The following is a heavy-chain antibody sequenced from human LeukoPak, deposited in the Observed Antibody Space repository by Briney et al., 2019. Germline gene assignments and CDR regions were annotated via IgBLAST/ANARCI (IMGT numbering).Heavy chain of an antibody. CDR2: IYPGDPDT. V-gene: IGHV5-51*01. CDR3: ARGSSSGYPAFDI. Sequence: REPLKISCKGYGDSFTSYWIGWVSQMPGKDLGWKGIIYPGDPDTRYSPSFQGQVTISADKSISTAYLQWSSLQASDTAMYYCARGSSSGYPAFDIWGQGTMVTVSS. CDR1: GDSFTSYW. J-gene: IGHJ3*02. D-gene: IGHD3-22*01.